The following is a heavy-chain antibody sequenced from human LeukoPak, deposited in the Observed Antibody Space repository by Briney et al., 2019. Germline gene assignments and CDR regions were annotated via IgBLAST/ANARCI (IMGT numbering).Heavy chain of an antibody. V-gene: IGHV3-20*04. CDR2: INWNGGST. J-gene: IGHJ4*02. CDR3: ARTVRDSSGYCLDY. D-gene: IGHD3-22*01. Sequence: GGSLRLSCAAAGFTFDDYGMSWVRQAPGKGLGWVSGINWNGGSTGYADSVKGRFTISRDNAKNSLYLQMNSLRAEDTALYYCARTVRDSSGYCLDYWGQGTLVTVSS. CDR1: GFTFDDYG.